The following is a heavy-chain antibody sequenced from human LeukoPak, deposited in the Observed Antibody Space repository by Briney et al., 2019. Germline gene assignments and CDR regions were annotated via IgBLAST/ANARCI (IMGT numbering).Heavy chain of an antibody. V-gene: IGHV5-51*01. CDR2: IYPGDSDT. CDR3: ARRHEGYCSGGSCYWFDP. J-gene: IGHJ5*02. D-gene: IGHD2-15*01. CDR1: GYSLTSYW. Sequence: GESLKISCKGSGYSLTSYWIGWVRQMPGKGLEWMGIIYPGDSDTRYSPSFQGQVTISADKSISTAYLQWSSLKASDTAMYYCARRHEGYCSGGSCYWFDPWGQGTLVTVSS.